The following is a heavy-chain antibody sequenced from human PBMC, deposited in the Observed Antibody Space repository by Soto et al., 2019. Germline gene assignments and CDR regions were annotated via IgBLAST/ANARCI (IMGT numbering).Heavy chain of an antibody. J-gene: IGHJ4*02. CDR1: GFTFSDYY. CDR2: ISSSGSTI. V-gene: IGHV3-11*01. D-gene: IGHD4-17*01. CDR3: ARDYSFSRDYGHYADLDY. Sequence: QVQLVESGGGLVKPGGSLGLSCAASGFTFSDYYMSWIRQAPGKGLEWVSYISSSGSTIYYADSVKGRFTISRDNAKNSLYLQMNSLRAEDTAVYYCARDYSFSRDYGHYADLDYWGQGTLVTVSS.